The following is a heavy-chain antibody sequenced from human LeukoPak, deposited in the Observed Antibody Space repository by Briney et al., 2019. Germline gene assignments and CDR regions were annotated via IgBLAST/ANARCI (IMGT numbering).Heavy chain of an antibody. V-gene: IGHV3-7*01. Sequence: GSLRLSCAASGFTFSSYWMSWVRLAPGKGLEWVANIKQDGSEKYYVDSVKGRFTISRDNAKNSLYLQMNSLRAEDTAVYYCARAGYDFWSGYPVYFDYWGQGTLVTVSS. CDR3: ARAGYDFWSGYPVYFDY. CDR2: IKQDGSEK. CDR1: GFTFSSYW. D-gene: IGHD3-3*01. J-gene: IGHJ4*02.